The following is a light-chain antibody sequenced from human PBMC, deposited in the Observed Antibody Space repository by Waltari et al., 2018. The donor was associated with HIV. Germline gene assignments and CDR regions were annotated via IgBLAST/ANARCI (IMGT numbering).Light chain of an antibody. CDR3: QQSSTVPPT. CDR2: WAH. CDR1: QTISYSTMNKTS. J-gene: IGKJ1*01. Sequence: DIVMTKSPHSLALPLGETATLSCTSSQTISYSTMNKTSLTWYQQQPGQTPMLLISWAHTRDAGIPELFIGSGSGTDFTLSICILQARDVSFYFWQQSSTVPPTFGPGTKVEVK. V-gene: IGKV4-1*01.